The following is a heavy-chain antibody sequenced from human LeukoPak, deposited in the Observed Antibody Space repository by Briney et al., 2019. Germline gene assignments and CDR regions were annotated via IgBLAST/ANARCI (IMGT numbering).Heavy chain of an antibody. J-gene: IGHJ3*02. D-gene: IGHD3-3*01. CDR1: GFTFSSYS. CDR3: AAHYDFWSGYEAFDI. Sequence: SGGSLRLSCAASGFTFSSYSMNWVRQAPGKGLEWVSSISSSSSYIYYADSVKGRFTISRDNAKNSLYLQMNSLRAEDTAVYYCAAHYDFWSGYEAFDIWGQGTMVTVSS. CDR2: ISSSSSYI. V-gene: IGHV3-21*01.